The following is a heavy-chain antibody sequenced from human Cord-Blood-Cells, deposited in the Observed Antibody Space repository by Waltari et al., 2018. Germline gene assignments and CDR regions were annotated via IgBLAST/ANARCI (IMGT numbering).Heavy chain of an antibody. Sequence: QVQLQQWGAGLLKPSETLSLTCAVYGGSFSGYYWSWIRKPPGKGLEWIGEINHSGSTNYTPSLKSRVTISVDTSKNQFSLKLSSVTAADTAVYYCASQLGIRYFDLWGRGTLVTVSS. J-gene: IGHJ2*01. V-gene: IGHV4-34*01. CDR2: INHSGST. CDR1: GGSFSGYY. D-gene: IGHD7-27*01. CDR3: ASQLGIRYFDL.